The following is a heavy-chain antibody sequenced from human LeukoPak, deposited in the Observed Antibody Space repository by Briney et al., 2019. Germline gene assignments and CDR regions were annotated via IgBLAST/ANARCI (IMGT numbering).Heavy chain of an antibody. CDR3: ASSPLLSYCSSTSCYNDY. Sequence: SETLSLTCTVSGGSISSSSYYWSWIRQPPGKGLEWIGYIYYSGSTNYNPSLKSRVTISVDTSKNQFSLKLSSVTAADTAVYYCASSPLLSYCSSTSCYNDYWGQGTLVTVSS. D-gene: IGHD2-2*02. CDR1: GGSISSSSYY. V-gene: IGHV4-61*05. CDR2: IYYSGST. J-gene: IGHJ4*02.